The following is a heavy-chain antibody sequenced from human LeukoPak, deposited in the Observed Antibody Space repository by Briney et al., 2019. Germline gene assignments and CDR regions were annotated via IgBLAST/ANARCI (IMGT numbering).Heavy chain of an antibody. CDR2: ISYDGSNK. CDR1: GFTFSIYA. CDR3: ARDFVDIVATISFYFDY. Sequence: GGSLRLSCAASGFTFSIYAMHWVRQAPGKGLEWVAIISYDGSNKYYADSVKGRFTISRDISKNTLYLQMNSLRAQDTAVYYCARDFVDIVATISFYFDYWGQGTLVTVSS. V-gene: IGHV3-30*04. J-gene: IGHJ4*02. D-gene: IGHD5-12*01.